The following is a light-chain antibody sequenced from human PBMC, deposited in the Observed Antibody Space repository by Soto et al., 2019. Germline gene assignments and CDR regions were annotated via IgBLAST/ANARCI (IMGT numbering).Light chain of an antibody. CDR1: QSITRY. J-gene: IGKJ1*01. Sequence: DIQMTQSPSSLSASVGDRVTITCRASQSITRYLNWYQQKPGKAPKLLIYGASNLQSGVPSRFSGSGSGTDFTLTISSLQFEDVASYYCQQSYSTLSWTFGQGTKVEIK. V-gene: IGKV1-39*01. CDR3: QQSYSTLSWT. CDR2: GAS.